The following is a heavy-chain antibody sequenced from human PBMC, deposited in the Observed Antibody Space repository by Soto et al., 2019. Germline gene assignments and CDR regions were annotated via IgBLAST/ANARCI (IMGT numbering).Heavy chain of an antibody. J-gene: IGHJ5*02. CDR3: ARSSGGNFGIIIEGSNWFDP. CDR1: GDTFTSYY. CDR2: INPHGGSA. Sequence: ASVKVSCKAPGDTFTSYYLNWVRQAPGQGLEWMGVINPHGGSAKYAQKFQGRITMTRDTSRSTVYMELSSLRSDDTAIYYCARSSGGNFGIIIEGSNWFDPWGQGTLVTVSS. V-gene: IGHV1-46*01. D-gene: IGHD3-3*01.